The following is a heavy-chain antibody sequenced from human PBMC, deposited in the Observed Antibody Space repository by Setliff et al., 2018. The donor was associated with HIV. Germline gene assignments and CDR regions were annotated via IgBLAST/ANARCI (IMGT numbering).Heavy chain of an antibody. V-gene: IGHV3-15*01. J-gene: IGHJ3*02. CDR3: TTEGYSYGHHAFDI. D-gene: IGHD5-18*01. CDR2: IKSKADGETT. CDR1: GFSFSNAW. Sequence: LRLSCAASGFSFSNAWMNWVRQAPGKGLEWVGRIKSKADGETTDYAAPVKGRFTISRDDSKNTLYLQMNSLKSEDTAVYYCTTEGYSYGHHAFDIWGQGTMVTVSS.